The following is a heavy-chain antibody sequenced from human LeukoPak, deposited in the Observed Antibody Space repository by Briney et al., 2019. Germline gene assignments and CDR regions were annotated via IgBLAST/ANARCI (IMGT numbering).Heavy chain of an antibody. CDR2: IRYDGTIK. V-gene: IGHV3-30*02. Sequence: GGSLRLSCPTSGFAFSSFGMHWVRQAPGKGLEWVGFIRYDGTIKYYADSVKGRFTISRDNSKNTLYLQMNSLRADDTAVYYCATDAAAYYYGSSGYYDHFDYWGQGTLVTVSS. J-gene: IGHJ4*02. D-gene: IGHD3-22*01. CDR1: GFAFSSFG. CDR3: ATDAAAYYYGSSGYYDHFDY.